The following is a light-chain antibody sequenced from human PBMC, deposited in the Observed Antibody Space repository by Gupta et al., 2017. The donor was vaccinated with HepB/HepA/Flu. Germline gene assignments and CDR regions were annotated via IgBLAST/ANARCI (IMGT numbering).Light chain of an antibody. V-gene: IGKV1-39*01. Sequence: DIQMTQSPSSLSASVGDRVTITCRASQSINTYLHWYQQKLGKAPKLLIYAASSLQSGVPSRFSGSGSGTDFTLTISSVQPEDLATYYCQQSDSDPRTFGQGTKVEIK. CDR2: AAS. CDR3: QQSDSDPRT. J-gene: IGKJ1*01. CDR1: QSINTY.